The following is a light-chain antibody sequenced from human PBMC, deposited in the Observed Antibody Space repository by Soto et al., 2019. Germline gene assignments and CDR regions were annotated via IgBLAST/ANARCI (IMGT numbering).Light chain of an antibody. CDR1: DRERGSDNL. J-gene: IGLJ1*01. CDR2: ECT. CDR3: CSYAGDYMFV. V-gene: IGLV2-23*01. Sequence: ALTKAASESSASGQACTINYTETDRERGSDNLVSWCKQNHAKVLQFMVYECTNAPSGFSDRFSGSKSDNTASLTISGLQAEDEGDYYCCSYAGDYMFVFGTGTKVTVL.